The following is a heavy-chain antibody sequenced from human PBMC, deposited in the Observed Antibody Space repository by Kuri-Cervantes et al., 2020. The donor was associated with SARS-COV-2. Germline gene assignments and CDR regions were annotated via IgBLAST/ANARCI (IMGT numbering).Heavy chain of an antibody. D-gene: IGHD3-3*01. J-gene: IGHJ6*02. CDR2: ISAYNGNT. V-gene: IGHV1-18*04. Sequence: ASVKVSCKASGYTFTSYYMHWVRQAPGQGLEWMGWISAYNGNTNYAQKLQGRVAMTEDTSTDTAYMELSSLRSEDTAVYYCATKAGRITIFGVVRGGFGMDVWGQGTTVTVSS. CDR3: ATKAGRITIFGVVRGGFGMDV. CDR1: GYTFTSYY.